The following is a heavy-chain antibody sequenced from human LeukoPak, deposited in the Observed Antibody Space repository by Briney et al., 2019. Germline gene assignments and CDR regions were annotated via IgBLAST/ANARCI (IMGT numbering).Heavy chain of an antibody. CDR2: IYYSGST. J-gene: IGHJ4*02. V-gene: IGHV4-59*01. Sequence: SETLSLTCTVSGGSISSYYWSWIRQPPGKGLEWIGYIYYSGSTNYNPSLKSRVTISVDTSKNQFSLKLSSVTAADTAVYYCAKYYYDSSGYWNFDYSGQGTLVTVSS. D-gene: IGHD3-22*01. CDR3: AKYYYDSSGYWNFDY. CDR1: GGSISSYY.